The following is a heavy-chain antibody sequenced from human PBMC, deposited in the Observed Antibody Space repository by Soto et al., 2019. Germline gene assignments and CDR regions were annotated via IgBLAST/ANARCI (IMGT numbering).Heavy chain of an antibody. CDR3: AREAVSTGYDILTGYYLDY. D-gene: IGHD3-9*01. V-gene: IGHV3-30-3*01. J-gene: IGHJ4*02. CDR1: GFTFSSYA. CDR2: TSYDGSNK. Sequence: GGSLRLSCAASGFTFSSYAMHWVRQAPGKGLEWVAVTSYDGSNKYYADSVKGRFTISRDNSKNTLYLQMNSLRAEDTAVYYCAREAVSTGYDILTGYYLDYWGQGTLVTVSS.